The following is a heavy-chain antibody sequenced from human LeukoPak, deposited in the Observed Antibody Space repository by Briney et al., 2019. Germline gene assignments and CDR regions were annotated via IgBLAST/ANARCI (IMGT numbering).Heavy chain of an antibody. D-gene: IGHD4-17*01. V-gene: IGHV3-66*01. Sequence: GGSLRLPCAASGFTVSCNYVSWVRQAPGKGLEWVSVIYTGGTPYYADSVKGRFTISRDNSKNTLYLQMNSLRAEDTAVYYCARNKYGNHWYGPWGPGTLVTVSS. CDR1: GFTVSCNY. CDR3: ARNKYGNHWYGP. J-gene: IGHJ5*02. CDR2: IYTGGTP.